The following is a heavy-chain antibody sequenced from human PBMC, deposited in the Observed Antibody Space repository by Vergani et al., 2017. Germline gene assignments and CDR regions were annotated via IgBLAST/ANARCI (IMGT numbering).Heavy chain of an antibody. CDR3: ARGVRGYCSGGSCYPLDY. J-gene: IGHJ4*02. CDR1: GGSISSYY. Sequence: QVQLQESGPGLVKPSETLSLTFTVSGGSISSYYWSWIRQPPGKGLEWIGYIYYSGRTNYNPFLKSRVTISVDTSKNQFSLKLSSVTAADTAVYYCARGVRGYCSGGSCYPLDYWGQGTLVTVSS. V-gene: IGHV4-59*01. D-gene: IGHD2-15*01. CDR2: IYYSGRT.